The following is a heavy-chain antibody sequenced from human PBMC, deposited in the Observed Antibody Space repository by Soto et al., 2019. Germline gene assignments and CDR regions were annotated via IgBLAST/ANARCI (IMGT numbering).Heavy chain of an antibody. CDR2: IYYSGST. Sequence: PSETLSLTCTVSGGSISSYYWSWIRQPPGKGLEWIGYIYYSGSTNYNPSLKSRVTISVDTSKNQFSLKLSSVTAADTAVYYCARSMAFGGVIDDYYYYYMDVWGKGTTVTVSS. J-gene: IGHJ6*03. D-gene: IGHD3-16*02. CDR1: GGSISSYY. CDR3: ARSMAFGGVIDDYYYYYMDV. V-gene: IGHV4-59*01.